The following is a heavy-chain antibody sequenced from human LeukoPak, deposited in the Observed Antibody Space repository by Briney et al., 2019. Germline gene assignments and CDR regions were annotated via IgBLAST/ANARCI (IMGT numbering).Heavy chain of an antibody. J-gene: IGHJ4*02. CDR2: FSYSGST. D-gene: IGHD5-18*01. V-gene: IGHV4-59*08. CDR1: GGSIRNYY. Sequence: ASETLSLICAVSGGSIRNYYWRWTRQPPGKGLEWIGYFSYSGSTNSNPSLKSRVTISVDTSKNQFSLRLNSVTAADTAVYYCVRHPNTARAHFDYWGQGILVIVSS. CDR3: VRHPNTARAHFDY.